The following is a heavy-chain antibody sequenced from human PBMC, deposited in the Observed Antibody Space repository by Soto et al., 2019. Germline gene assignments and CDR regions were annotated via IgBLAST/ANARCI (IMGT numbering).Heavy chain of an antibody. J-gene: IGHJ3*02. Sequence: ASVKVSCKASGYTFTGYYMHWVRQAPGQGLEWMGWINPNSGGTNYAQKFQGWVTMTRDTSISTAYMELSRLRSDDTAVYYCARDGTYSSSRNAVDIWGQGTMVTVSS. CDR2: INPNSGGT. CDR1: GYTFTGYY. V-gene: IGHV1-2*04. CDR3: ARDGTYSSSRNAVDI. D-gene: IGHD6-13*01.